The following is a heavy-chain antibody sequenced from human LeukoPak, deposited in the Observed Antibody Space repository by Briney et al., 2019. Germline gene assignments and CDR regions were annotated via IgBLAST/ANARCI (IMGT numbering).Heavy chain of an antibody. D-gene: IGHD6-6*01. CDR3: AREYSSSSYVEL. CDR1: GGSISSYY. J-gene: IGHJ4*02. V-gene: IGHV4-59*01. CDR2: IYYSGST. Sequence: SETLSLTCTVSGGSISSYYWSWIRQPARKGLEWIGYIYYSGSTNYNPSLKSRATISVDTSKNQFSLNLSSVTAADTAVYYCAREYSSSSYVELWGQGTLVTVSS.